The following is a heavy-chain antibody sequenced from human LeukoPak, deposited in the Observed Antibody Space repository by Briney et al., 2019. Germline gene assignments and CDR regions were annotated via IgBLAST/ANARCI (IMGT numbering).Heavy chain of an antibody. Sequence: SETLSLTCAVYGGSFSGYYWSWIRQPPGKGLEWIGEINHSGSTNYNPSLKSRVTISVDTSKNQFSLKLSSVTAADTAVYYCARRRAIFGVVNIVELDYWGQGTLVTVSS. J-gene: IGHJ4*02. CDR2: INHSGST. V-gene: IGHV4-34*01. CDR3: ARRRAIFGVVNIVELDY. CDR1: GGSFSGYY. D-gene: IGHD3-3*01.